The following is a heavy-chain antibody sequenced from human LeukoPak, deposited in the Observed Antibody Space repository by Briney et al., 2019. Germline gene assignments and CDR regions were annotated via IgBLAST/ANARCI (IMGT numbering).Heavy chain of an antibody. CDR3: AKDLGSSGCFDY. CDR1: GFTFSSYG. V-gene: IGHV3-30*02. CDR2: IRYDGTNK. Sequence: GGSLRLSCAASGFTFSSYGMHWVRQAPGKGLEWVAFIRYDGTNKYYADSVKGRFTISRDTSKNTLYLQMNSLRTEDTAVYCCAKDLGSSGCFDYWGQGTLVTVSS. D-gene: IGHD6-19*01. J-gene: IGHJ4*02.